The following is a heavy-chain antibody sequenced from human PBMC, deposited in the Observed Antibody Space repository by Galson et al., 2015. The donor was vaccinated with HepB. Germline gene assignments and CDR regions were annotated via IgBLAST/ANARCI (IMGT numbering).Heavy chain of an antibody. J-gene: IGHJ4*02. CDR3: VRDRTYKGGNFFDF. CDR2: IRSDEYEY. Sequence: SLRLSCAASGFSFSDYWMSWIRQAPGKRPEWVANIRSDEYEYYYADFVKGRFTISRDNARNSVFLQMSSLRPDDTAVYYCVRDRTYKGGNFFDFWGQGALVTVSS. V-gene: IGHV3-7*03. CDR1: GFSFSDYW. D-gene: IGHD3-10*01.